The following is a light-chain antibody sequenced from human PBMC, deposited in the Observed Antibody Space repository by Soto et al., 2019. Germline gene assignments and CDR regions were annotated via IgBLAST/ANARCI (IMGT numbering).Light chain of an antibody. CDR3: LLYYGGAQLWV. CDR1: TGAVTSGCY. V-gene: IGLV7-43*01. Sequence: QAVVTQEPSLTVSPGGTVTLTCASSTGAVTSGCYPNWLQQKTGQAPRALIYSASYRHSWTPARFSGSLLGGKAALTLSGVQPEDEAEYYCLLYYGGAQLWVFGGGTKLTVL. CDR2: SAS. J-gene: IGLJ3*02.